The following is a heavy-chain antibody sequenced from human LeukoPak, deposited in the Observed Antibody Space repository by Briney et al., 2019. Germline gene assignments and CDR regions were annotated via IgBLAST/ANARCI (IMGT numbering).Heavy chain of an antibody. CDR2: ISPSGGST. V-gene: IGHV1-2*02. CDR3: ARSDYDSSGYYYGSDY. D-gene: IGHD3-22*01. CDR1: GYTFTSNY. J-gene: IGHJ4*02. Sequence: ASVKVSCKAFGYTFTSNYMHWVRQAPGQGPEWMGVISPSGGSTTYAQKFQGRVTMTRDTSISTAYMELSRLRSDDTAVYYCARSDYDSSGYYYGSDYWGQGTLVTVSS.